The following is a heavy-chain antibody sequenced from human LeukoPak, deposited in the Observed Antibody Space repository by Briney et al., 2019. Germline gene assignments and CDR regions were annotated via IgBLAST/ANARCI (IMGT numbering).Heavy chain of an antibody. CDR1: GFTFSSYA. J-gene: IGHJ4*02. D-gene: IGHD3-9*01. V-gene: IGHV3-23*01. CDR3: AKGVRFLDWWILDY. CDR2: ISGSDST. Sequence: GGSLRLSCAASGFTFSSYAMSWVRQAPGKGLEWVSAISGSDSTYYADSVKGRFTISKDNSKNTLYLQMNSLRAEDTAIYYCAKGVRFLDWWILDYWGQGSLVTVSS.